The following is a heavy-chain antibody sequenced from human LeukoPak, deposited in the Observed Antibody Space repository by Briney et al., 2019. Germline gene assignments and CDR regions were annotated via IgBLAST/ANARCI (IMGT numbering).Heavy chain of an antibody. CDR1: GYTFTSYG. V-gene: IGHV1-18*04. D-gene: IGHD5-12*01. Sequence: ASVKVSCKASGYTFTSYGISWVRQAPGQGLEWMGWISAYNGNTNYAQKLQGRVTMTTDTSTSTAYMELRSLRSDDTAVYYCARDPRIAATADYYYYYGMDVWGKGTTVTVSS. CDR2: ISAYNGNT. J-gene: IGHJ6*04. CDR3: ARDPRIAATADYYYYYGMDV.